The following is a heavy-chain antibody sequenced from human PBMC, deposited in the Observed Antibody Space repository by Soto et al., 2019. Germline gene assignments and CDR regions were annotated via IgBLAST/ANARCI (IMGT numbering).Heavy chain of an antibody. J-gene: IGHJ4*02. D-gene: IGHD6-19*01. Sequence: QVQLVESGGGVVQPGRSLRLSCAASGFTFSSYGMHWVRQAPGKGLEWVAVIWYDGSNKYYADSVEGRFTISRDNYKNTLYRQMDSLRAEDTAVYYCARVSRRGWYLHFDYWGQGTLVPVFS. V-gene: IGHV3-33*01. CDR1: GFTFSSYG. CDR2: IWYDGSNK. CDR3: ARVSRRGWYLHFDY.